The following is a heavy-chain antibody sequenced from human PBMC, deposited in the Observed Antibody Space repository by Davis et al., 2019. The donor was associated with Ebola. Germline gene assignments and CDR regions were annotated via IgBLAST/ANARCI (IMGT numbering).Heavy chain of an antibody. Sequence: SETLSLTCAVHGGSFSGYYWSCIRQAPGKELQWIGEVTRTGTINYNPSPGSRVAMSIDTPKNLFSLELTSLTAADTAVYYCAKLDELISDYWYFDLWGRGTLVTVSS. D-gene: IGHD1-7*01. V-gene: IGHV4-34*01. CDR2: VTRTGTI. J-gene: IGHJ2*01. CDR1: GGSFSGYY. CDR3: AKLDELISDYWYFDL.